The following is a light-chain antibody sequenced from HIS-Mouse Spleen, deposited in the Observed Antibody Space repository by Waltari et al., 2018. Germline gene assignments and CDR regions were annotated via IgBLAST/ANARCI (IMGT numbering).Light chain of an antibody. CDR3: SSYAGSNNWV. V-gene: IGLV2-8*01. J-gene: IGLJ3*02. CDR1: SSAVGGYNY. CDR2: AVS. Sequence: QSALTQPPSASGSPGQSVTIPCPGPSSAVGGYNYVSWYQQHPGKAPKLMIYAVSKRPSGVPDRFSGSKSGNTASLTVSGLQAEDEADYYCSSYAGSNNWVFGGGTKLTVL.